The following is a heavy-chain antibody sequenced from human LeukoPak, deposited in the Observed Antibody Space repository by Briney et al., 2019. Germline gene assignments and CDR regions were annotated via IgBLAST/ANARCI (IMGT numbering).Heavy chain of an antibody. CDR3: VKVLRGLMSHGAFYI. CDR1: GFIFNNYA. V-gene: IGHV3-23*01. D-gene: IGHD3-16*01. CDR2: ITGGGGGT. J-gene: IGHJ3*02. Sequence: PGGSLRLSCAAPGFIFNNYAVNWGRQAPGKGLEWVSSITGGGGGTYYTDSVMGRFTISRDNSKNTLYLQMNSLRAEDTAIYYCVKVLRGLMSHGAFYIWGQGTMVTVSS.